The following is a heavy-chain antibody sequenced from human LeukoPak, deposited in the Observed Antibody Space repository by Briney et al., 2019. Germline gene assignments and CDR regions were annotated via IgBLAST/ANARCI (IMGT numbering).Heavy chain of an antibody. J-gene: IGHJ3*02. D-gene: IGHD3-3*01. V-gene: IGHV1-8*03. Sequence: ASVKVSCKASGYTFTSYDINWLRQATGQGLEWMGWMNPNSGNTGYAQKFQGRVTITRNTSISTAYMELSSLRSEDTAVYYCARGPDCDFWSGYLRFYDAFDIWGQGTMVTVSS. CDR3: ARGPDCDFWSGYLRFYDAFDI. CDR2: MNPNSGNT. CDR1: GYTFTSYD.